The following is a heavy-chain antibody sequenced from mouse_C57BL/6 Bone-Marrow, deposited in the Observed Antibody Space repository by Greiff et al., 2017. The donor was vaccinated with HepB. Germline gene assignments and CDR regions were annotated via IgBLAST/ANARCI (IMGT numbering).Heavy chain of an antibody. CDR1: GFTFSDYY. D-gene: IGHD4-1*01. CDR2: INYDGSST. J-gene: IGHJ1*03. Sequence: VQLKESEGGLVQPGSSMKLSCTASGFTFSDYYMAWVRQVPEKGLEWVANINYDGSSTYYLDTLKSRFIISRDNAKNILYLQMSSLKAEDTATYYCARDINGTGWYFDVWGTGTTVTVSS. V-gene: IGHV5-16*01. CDR3: ARDINGTGWYFDV.